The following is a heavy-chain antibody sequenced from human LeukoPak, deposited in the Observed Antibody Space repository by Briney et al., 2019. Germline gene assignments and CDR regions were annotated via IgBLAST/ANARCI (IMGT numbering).Heavy chain of an antibody. Sequence: GGSLRLSCAASGFTFSSYEMNWVRQAPGKGLEWVSYISSSGSTIYYADSVKGRFTISRDNAKNSLYLQMNSLRAEDTAVYYCARVPSGWQYYYYYMGVWGKGTTVTVSS. CDR2: ISSSGSTI. V-gene: IGHV3-48*03. CDR3: ARVPSGWQYYYYYMGV. J-gene: IGHJ6*03. D-gene: IGHD6-19*01. CDR1: GFTFSSYE.